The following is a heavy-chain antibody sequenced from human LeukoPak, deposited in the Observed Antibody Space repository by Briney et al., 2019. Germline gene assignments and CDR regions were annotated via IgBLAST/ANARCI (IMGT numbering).Heavy chain of an antibody. V-gene: IGHV4-59*01. J-gene: IGHJ3*02. D-gene: IGHD2-15*01. CDR3: ARALCSGGSCPFYFADLAFDI. CDR2: IYYSGST. Sequence: PSETLSLTCTVSGGSISSYYWSWIRQPPGKGLEWIGYIYYSGSTNYNPSLKSRVTISVDTSKNQFSLKLSSVTAADTAVYYCARALCSGGSCPFYFADLAFDIWGQGTMVTVSS. CDR1: GGSISSYY.